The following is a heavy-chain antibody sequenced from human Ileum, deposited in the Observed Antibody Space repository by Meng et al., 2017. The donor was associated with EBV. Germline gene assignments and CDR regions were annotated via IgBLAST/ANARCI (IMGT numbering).Heavy chain of an antibody. V-gene: IGHV4-34*01. CDR2: IDHSGST. CDR3: ARYGRCSGNSFYCFDP. Sequence: VQVQQWGAGLLKPSEPLSLPCAVYGGSFTNYYWTWIRQPPGKGLEWIGEIDHSGSTKYNPSLKGRVTISLDTSNNQFSLKLNSVTAADTALYYCARYGRCSGNSFYCFDPWGQGSLVTVSS. D-gene: IGHD4-23*01. J-gene: IGHJ5*02. CDR1: GGSFTNYY.